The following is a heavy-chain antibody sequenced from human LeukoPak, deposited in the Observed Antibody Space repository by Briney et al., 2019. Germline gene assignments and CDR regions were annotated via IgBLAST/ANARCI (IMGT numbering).Heavy chain of an antibody. CDR3: ARDQGDAGNRIKRDGHYMDV. J-gene: IGHJ6*03. D-gene: IGHD1-1*01. CDR2: NPKKGGNQ. Sequence: GTSLRLSCAASGFTFSSYALHWVRQAPGRGLGWGAGNPKKGGNQYYADSVKGRFTISRDSSTNTVYLQMNSLRTEDTALYYCARDQGDAGNRIKRDGHYMDVWGKGTTVTVSS. V-gene: IGHV3-30*04. CDR1: GFTFSSYA.